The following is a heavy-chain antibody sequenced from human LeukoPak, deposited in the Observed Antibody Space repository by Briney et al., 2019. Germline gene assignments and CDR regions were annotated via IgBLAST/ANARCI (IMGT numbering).Heavy chain of an antibody. CDR1: GYTFTSYH. D-gene: IGHD6-25*01. J-gene: IGHJ5*02. V-gene: IGHV1-46*01. Sequence: GASVKVSCKASGYTFTSYHIHWVRQAPGQGLEYMGLIFPTGGTTSYTQKFQGRLTLTRDTSTNTVYMELGSLTSEDTAVYFCARGRAAAARPRASANWFDPWGQGTLVTVSA. CDR3: ARGRAAAARPRASANWFDP. CDR2: IFPTGGTT.